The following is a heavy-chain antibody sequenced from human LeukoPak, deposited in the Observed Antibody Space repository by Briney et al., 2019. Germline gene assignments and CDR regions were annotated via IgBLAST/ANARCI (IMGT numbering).Heavy chain of an antibody. J-gene: IGHJ4*02. V-gene: IGHV4-39*01. Sequence: SETLSLTCTVSGGSISSSSYYWGWVRQPPGKGLEWIGEIYHSGSTYYNPSLKSRVTISVDTSKNQFSLKLSSVTAADTAVYYCARTRYYYNSRSYGAPYYFDYWGQGTLVTVSS. CDR2: IYHSGST. D-gene: IGHD3-10*01. CDR1: GGSISSSSYY. CDR3: ARTRYYYNSRSYGAPYYFDY.